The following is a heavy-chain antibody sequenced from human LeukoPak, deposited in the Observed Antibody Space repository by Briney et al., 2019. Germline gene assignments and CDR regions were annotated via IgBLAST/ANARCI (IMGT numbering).Heavy chain of an antibody. CDR1: TFTYSTYS. CDR3: ARPDFREVRDREASMLYAMDV. Sequence: GGSLRLSCAASTFTYSTYSMNWVRQAPGRGLEWVASISSSSNHTYYADSLKGRFTISRDNAKNSLYLQMNSLRVEDTAVYYCARPDFREVRDREASMLYAMDVWGQGTTVTVSS. J-gene: IGHJ6*02. V-gene: IGHV3-21*01. CDR2: ISSSSNHT. D-gene: IGHD3-10*01.